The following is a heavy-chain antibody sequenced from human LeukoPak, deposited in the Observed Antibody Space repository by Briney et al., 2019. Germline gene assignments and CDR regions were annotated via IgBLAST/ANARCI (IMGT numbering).Heavy chain of an antibody. V-gene: IGHV3-74*01. D-gene: IGHD1-20*01. Sequence: PGGSLRPSCEASGFTFSSYWMHWVRQAPGKGLVWISRINVDGGTTDYADSVRGRFTISRDNAKNTLYLQMNNLRAEDTAVYYCARDMTGPLDYWGQGTLVTAPS. CDR1: GFTFSSYW. CDR3: ARDMTGPLDY. J-gene: IGHJ4*02. CDR2: INVDGGTT.